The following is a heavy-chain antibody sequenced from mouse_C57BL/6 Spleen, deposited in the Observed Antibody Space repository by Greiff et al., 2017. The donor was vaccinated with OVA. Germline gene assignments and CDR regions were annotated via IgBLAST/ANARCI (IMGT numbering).Heavy chain of an antibody. CDR3: ARAPCYGSPNWYFDV. D-gene: IGHD1-1*01. J-gene: IGHJ1*03. CDR1: GFTFSDYY. V-gene: IGHV5-16*01. CDR2: INYDGSST. Sequence: EVQGVEPEGGLVQPGSSMKLSCTASGFTFSDYYMAWVRQVPEKGLEWVANINYDGSSTYYLDSLKSRFIISRDNAKNILYLQMSSLKAEDTATYYCARAPCYGSPNWYFDVWGTGTTVTVSS.